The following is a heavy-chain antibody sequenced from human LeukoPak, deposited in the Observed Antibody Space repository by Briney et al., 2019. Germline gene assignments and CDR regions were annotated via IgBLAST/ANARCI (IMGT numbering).Heavy chain of an antibody. CDR2: TSYDGSKE. CDR3: AREGGYCSSTTCYFDS. J-gene: IGHJ4*02. Sequence: PGRSLRLSCAASGFTFSRYAMHWVRQGPGKGLECVAVTSYDGSKESYADSVKGRFTVSRDNSKNTLYLQMNSPRAEDTAVYYCAREGGYCSSTTCYFDSWGQGTLVTVSS. D-gene: IGHD2-2*01. CDR1: GFTFSRYA. V-gene: IGHV3-30-3*01.